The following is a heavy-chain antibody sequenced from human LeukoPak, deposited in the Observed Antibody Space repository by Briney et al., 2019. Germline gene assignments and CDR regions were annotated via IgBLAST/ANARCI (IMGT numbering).Heavy chain of an antibody. CDR3: ARDFGRGYSYGYLDY. Sequence: ASVKVSCKASGGTFSGYAISWVRQAPGQGLEWMGRIIPIFGTANYAQKFQGRVTITTDESTSTAYMELSSLRSEDTAVYYCARDFGRGYSYGYLDYWGQGTLVTVSS. CDR2: IIPIFGTA. CDR1: GGTFSGYA. D-gene: IGHD5-18*01. J-gene: IGHJ4*02. V-gene: IGHV1-69*05.